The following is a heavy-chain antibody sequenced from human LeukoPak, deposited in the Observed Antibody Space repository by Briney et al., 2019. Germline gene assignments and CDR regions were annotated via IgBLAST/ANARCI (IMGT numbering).Heavy chain of an antibody. CDR1: GFTFEDYG. Sequence: GGSLRLSCAASGFTFEDYGVSWVRQGPGKGLEWVSAINWNGDTKDYADSVKGRFTISRDNAKNSLYLQMNSLRAEDTALYYCARMGVSLGTTEWPTEPFDPWGQGTLATVSS. CDR2: INWNGDTK. J-gene: IGHJ5*02. D-gene: IGHD2/OR15-2a*01. V-gene: IGHV3-20*04. CDR3: ARMGVSLGTTEWPTEPFDP.